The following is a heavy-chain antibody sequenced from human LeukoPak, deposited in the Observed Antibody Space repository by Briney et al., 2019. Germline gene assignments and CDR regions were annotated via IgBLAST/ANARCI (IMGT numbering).Heavy chain of an antibody. CDR3: AKDMGNGYNHLGYYDV. D-gene: IGHD5-12*01. CDR1: GFTFSSYA. Sequence: HPGGSLRLSCAASGFTFSSYAMIWVRQGPGKGLEWVSAISHTGGSINYADSVRGRFSTSRDNSKNTLFLEMNSLRADDTAVYYCAKDMGNGYNHLGYYDVWGRGTLVTVSS. J-gene: IGHJ2*01. V-gene: IGHV3-23*01. CDR2: ISHTGGSI.